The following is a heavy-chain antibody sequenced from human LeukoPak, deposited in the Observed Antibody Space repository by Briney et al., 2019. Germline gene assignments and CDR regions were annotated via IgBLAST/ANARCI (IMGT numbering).Heavy chain of an antibody. J-gene: IGHJ4*02. CDR2: IIPILGIA. Sequence: VASVKVSCKASGGTFSSYAISWVRQAPGQGLEWMGRIIPILGIANYAQKFQGRVTITADKSTSTAYMELSSLRSEDTAVYYCARDLPRGHFDYWGQGTLVTVSS. V-gene: IGHV1-69*04. CDR3: ARDLPRGHFDY. D-gene: IGHD1-14*01. CDR1: GGTFSSYA.